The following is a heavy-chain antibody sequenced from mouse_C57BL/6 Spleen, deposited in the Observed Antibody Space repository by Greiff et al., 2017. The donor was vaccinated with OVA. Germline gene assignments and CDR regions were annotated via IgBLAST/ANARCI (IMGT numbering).Heavy chain of an antibody. D-gene: IGHD2-2*01. CDR2: ISDGGSYT. Sequence: EVQRVESGGGLVKPGGSLKLSCAASGFTFSSYAMSWVRQTPEKRLEWVATISDGGSYTYYPDNVKGRFTISRDNAKNNLYLQMSHLKSEDTAMYYCARDKVTTGFDYWGQGTTLTVSS. CDR3: ARDKVTTGFDY. J-gene: IGHJ2*01. CDR1: GFTFSSYA. V-gene: IGHV5-4*01.